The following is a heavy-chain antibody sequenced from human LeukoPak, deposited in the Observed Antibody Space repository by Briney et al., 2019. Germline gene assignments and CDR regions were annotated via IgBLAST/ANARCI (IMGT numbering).Heavy chain of an antibody. CDR1: GFTFSDYY. D-gene: IGHD3-10*01. J-gene: IGHJ6*02. V-gene: IGHV3-11*06. Sequence: PGGSLRLSCAASGFTFSDYYMSWIRQAPGKGLEWLSYINPTSGYTPYADSVKGRFTISRDNAKNSLYLQMNSLRAEDTAVYYCARDPGASHRYGIDVWGQGTTVTVSS. CDR3: ARDPGASHRYGIDV. CDR2: INPTSGYT.